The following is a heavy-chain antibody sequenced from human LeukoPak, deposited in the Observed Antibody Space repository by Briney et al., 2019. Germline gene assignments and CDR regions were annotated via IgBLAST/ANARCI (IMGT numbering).Heavy chain of an antibody. CDR3: AKDPNGDYIGAFDF. D-gene: IGHD4-17*01. CDR1: GFTFSSYA. CDR2: IVVNGDWA. V-gene: IGHV3-23*01. J-gene: IGHJ3*01. Sequence: GGSLRLSCAASGFTFSSYAMHWVRQAPGKGLEWVAAIVVNGDWALYADSVKGRFTISRDNSKNTLYLQMSSLRAEDTAVYYCAKDPNGDYIGAFDFWGQGTMVTVSS.